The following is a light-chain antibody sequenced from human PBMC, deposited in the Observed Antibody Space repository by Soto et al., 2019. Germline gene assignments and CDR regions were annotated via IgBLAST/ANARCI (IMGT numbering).Light chain of an antibody. CDR3: LQSYSNLPYT. Sequence: DIQMTQSPSSLSASVGDRVPISCRASQSISSYLHWYQQKPGKAPKLLIYAASSLQSEGPSRFSDSGSRTDFTLTIISLQPEDFATHYCLQSYSNLPYTFGQGTKLEIK. CDR1: QSISSY. J-gene: IGKJ2*01. CDR2: AAS. V-gene: IGKV1-39*01.